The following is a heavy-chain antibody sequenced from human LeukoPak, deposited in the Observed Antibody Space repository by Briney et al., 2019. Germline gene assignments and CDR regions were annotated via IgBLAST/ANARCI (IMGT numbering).Heavy chain of an antibody. V-gene: IGHV3-9*01. CDR3: AKDSTLATHSSGWYSYFDY. CDR2: ISWNSGSI. D-gene: IGHD6-19*01. Sequence: PGRSLRLSCAASGFTFDDYAMHWVRHAPGKGLEWVSGISWNSGSIGYADSVKGRFTISRDNAKNSLYLQMNSLRAEDTALYYYAKDSTLATHSSGWYSYFDYWGQGTLVTVSS. CDR1: GFTFDDYA. J-gene: IGHJ4*02.